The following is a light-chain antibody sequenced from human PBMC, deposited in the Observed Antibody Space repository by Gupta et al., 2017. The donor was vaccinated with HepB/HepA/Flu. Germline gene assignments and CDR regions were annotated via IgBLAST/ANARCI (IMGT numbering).Light chain of an antibody. V-gene: IGKV1-39*01. CDR3: QQSYSTPRT. J-gene: IGKJ1*01. Sequence: DIQMTQSPSFLSASLGDRVTITCRASQSISSYLNWYQQKPGKAPKLLIYAASSLQSGVPSRFSGSGSGTDFTLTISSLQPEDFATYYCQQSYSTPRTFGQGTKVEIK. CDR1: QSISSY. CDR2: AAS.